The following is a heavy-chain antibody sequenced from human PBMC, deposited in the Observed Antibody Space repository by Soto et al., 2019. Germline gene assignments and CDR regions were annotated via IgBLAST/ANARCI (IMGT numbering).Heavy chain of an antibody. CDR1: GFTFSSYV. CDR2: VSGSGGST. V-gene: IGHV3-23*01. CDR3: AKGACTSTWYCSWFDP. J-gene: IGHJ5*02. D-gene: IGHD6-13*01. Sequence: EVQLLESGGGLVQPGGSLRLSCAASGFTFSSYVLSWVRQAPGKGLEWVSAVSGSGGSTYYADSVKGRFTISRDNSKNTLYLQVNSLSAEDTAVYFCAKGACTSTWYCSWFDPWGQGTLVTVSS.